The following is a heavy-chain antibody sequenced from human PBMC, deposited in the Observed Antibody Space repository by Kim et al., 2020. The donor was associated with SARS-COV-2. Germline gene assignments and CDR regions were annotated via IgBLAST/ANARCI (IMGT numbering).Heavy chain of an antibody. CDR1: GGSISSGGYY. J-gene: IGHJ4*02. CDR2: IYYSGST. Sequence: SETLSLTCTVSGGSISSGGYYWSWIRQHPGKGLEWIGYIYYSGSTYYNPSLKSRVTISVDTSKNQFSLKLSSVTAADTAVYYCARYILTGYSHFDYWGQGTLVTVSS. V-gene: IGHV4-31*03. D-gene: IGHD3-9*01. CDR3: ARYILTGYSHFDY.